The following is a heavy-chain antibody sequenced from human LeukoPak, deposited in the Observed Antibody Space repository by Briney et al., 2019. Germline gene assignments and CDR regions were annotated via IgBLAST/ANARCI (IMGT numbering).Heavy chain of an antibody. CDR1: GFTFSTYS. J-gene: IGHJ5*02. V-gene: IGHV3-48*02. CDR2: ISSGSSSI. D-gene: IGHD6-19*01. Sequence: GGSLRLSCAASGFTFSTYSMNWVRQAPGKGLEWVSYISSGSSSIYYADSVKGRFTISRDNAKNSLYLQLNSLRDEDTAVYYCARVVAGIDWFDPWGQGTLVTVSS. CDR3: ARVVAGIDWFDP.